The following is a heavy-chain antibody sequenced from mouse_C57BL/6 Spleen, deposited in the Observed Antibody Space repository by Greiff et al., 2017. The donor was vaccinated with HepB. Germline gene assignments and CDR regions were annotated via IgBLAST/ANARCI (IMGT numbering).Heavy chain of an antibody. CDR1: GYTFTDYY. CDR3: ARGRDYGPLDY. V-gene: IGHV1-26*01. D-gene: IGHD1-1*01. Sequence: VQLQQSGPELVKPGASVKISCKASGYTFTDYYMNWVKQSHGKSLEWIGDINPNNGGTSYNQKFKGKATLTVDKSSSTAYMELRSLTSEDSAVYYCARGRDYGPLDYWGQGTTLTVSS. J-gene: IGHJ2*01. CDR2: INPNNGGT.